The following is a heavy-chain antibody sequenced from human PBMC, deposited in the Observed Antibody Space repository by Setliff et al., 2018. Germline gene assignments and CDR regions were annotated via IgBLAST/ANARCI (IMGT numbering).Heavy chain of an antibody. Sequence: SVKVSCKASGGTFTNYGVSWVRQAPGQGLEWMGGTIPLFGTTDYAQKFHGRLTIITDESTSTASMELTSLTSDDTAVYYCASEGVDTRSSTDYRYYMDVWGKGTTVTVSS. D-gene: IGHD5-18*01. CDR3: ASEGVDTRSSTDYRYYMDV. CDR2: TIPLFGTT. V-gene: IGHV1-69*05. CDR1: GGTFTNYG. J-gene: IGHJ6*03.